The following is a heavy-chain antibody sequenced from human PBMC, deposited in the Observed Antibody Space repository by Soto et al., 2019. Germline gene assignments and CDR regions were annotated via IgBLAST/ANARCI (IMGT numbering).Heavy chain of an antibody. Sequence: QVQLQESGPGLVKPSQTLSLTCTVSGGSISSGGYYWSWIRQHPGKGLEWIGYIYYSGSTYYNPSLKSRVTISVDTSKNQFSLKLSSVTAADTAVYYCARVFQRYCSSTSCYSFDPWGQGTLVTVSS. CDR3: ARVFQRYCSSTSCYSFDP. D-gene: IGHD2-2*01. V-gene: IGHV4-31*03. CDR2: IYYSGST. CDR1: GGSISSGGYY. J-gene: IGHJ5*02.